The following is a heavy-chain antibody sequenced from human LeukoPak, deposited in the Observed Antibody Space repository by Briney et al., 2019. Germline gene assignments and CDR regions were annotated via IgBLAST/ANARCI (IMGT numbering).Heavy chain of an antibody. D-gene: IGHD3-16*02. CDR1: GYTFTSYD. CDR3: ARRGGGFGGVIVQGPPLYYYYMDV. J-gene: IGHJ6*03. V-gene: IGHV1-8*03. Sequence: ASVKVSCKASGYTFTSYDINWVRQATGQGLEWMGWMNPNSGNTGYAQKFQGRVTITRNTSISTAYMELSSLRSEDTAVYYCARRGGGFGGVIVQGPPLYYYYMDVWGKGTTVTVSS. CDR2: MNPNSGNT.